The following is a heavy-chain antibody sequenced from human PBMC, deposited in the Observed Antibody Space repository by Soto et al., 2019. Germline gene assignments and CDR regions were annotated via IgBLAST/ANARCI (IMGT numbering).Heavy chain of an antibody. CDR1: GGSISGGGYS. CDR3: ARYRIAEEYYFDY. Sequence: SETLSLTCAVSGGSISGGGYSWSCIRQPPGKGLEWIGYIYHSGSTYYNPSLKSRVTISVDRSKNQFSLKLSSVTAADTAVYYCARYRIAEEYYFDYWGQGTLVTVSS. V-gene: IGHV4-30-2*01. J-gene: IGHJ4*02. CDR2: IYHSGST. D-gene: IGHD6-13*01.